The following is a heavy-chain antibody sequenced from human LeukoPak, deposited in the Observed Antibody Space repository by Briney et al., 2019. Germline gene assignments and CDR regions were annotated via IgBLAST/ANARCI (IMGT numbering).Heavy chain of an antibody. CDR3: ARDLVSVLMVYAPGNWFDP. Sequence: PGGSLRLSXAASGFTFSSYWMSWVRQTPGKGLEWVANIKQDGSEKYYVDSVKGRFTISRDNAKNSLYLQMNGLRAEDTAVYYCARDLVSVLMVYAPGNWFDPWGQGTLVTVSS. CDR2: IKQDGSEK. D-gene: IGHD2-8*01. CDR1: GFTFSSYW. J-gene: IGHJ5*02. V-gene: IGHV3-7*01.